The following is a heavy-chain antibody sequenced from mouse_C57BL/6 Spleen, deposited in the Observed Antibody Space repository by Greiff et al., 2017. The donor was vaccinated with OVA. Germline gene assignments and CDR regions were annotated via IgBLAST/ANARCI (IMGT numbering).Heavy chain of an antibody. D-gene: IGHD2-4*01. V-gene: IGHV1-64*01. CDR1: GYTFTSYW. J-gene: IGHJ2*01. CDR3: ASIYYDYDGDY. CDR2: IHPNSGST. Sequence: VKLQQPGAELVKPGASVKLSCKASGYTFTSYWMHWVKQRPGQGLEWIGMIHPNSGSTNYNEKFKSKATLTVDKSSSTAYMQLSSLTSEDSAVYYCASIYYDYDGDYWGQGTTLTVSS.